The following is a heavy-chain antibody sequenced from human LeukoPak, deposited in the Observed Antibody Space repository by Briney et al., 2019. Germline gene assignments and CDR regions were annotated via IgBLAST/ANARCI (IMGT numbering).Heavy chain of an antibody. V-gene: IGHV4-39*01. D-gene: IGHD2-2*01. CDR2: IYYSGST. CDR3: ARLTSNGATYFEY. Sequence: SETLSLTCTVSGGSISSGSYYWGWIRQPPGKGLEWIGRIYYSGSTYYNPSLQSRVTISIDTSKNQFSLKLSSVTAADTAVYYCARLTSNGATYFEYWGQGALVTVSS. CDR1: GGSISSGSYY. J-gene: IGHJ4*02.